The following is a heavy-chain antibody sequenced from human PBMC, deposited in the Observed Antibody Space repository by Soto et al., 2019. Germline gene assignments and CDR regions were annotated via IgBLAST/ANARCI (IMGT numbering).Heavy chain of an antibody. J-gene: IGHJ5*02. D-gene: IGHD1-7*01. CDR2: INSGGGNT. CDR3: AKDPPVITGNTVWFDP. Sequence: EVQLLESGGGLVQPGASLRLSCAASGFAFSNSAMSWVRQAPGKGLEWVSHINSGGGNTYYADSVKGRVTISRDNSKNMLYLRLNNVRAEDTAVYYCAKDPPVITGNTVWFDPWGQGTLVTVSS. CDR1: GFAFSNSA. V-gene: IGHV3-23*01.